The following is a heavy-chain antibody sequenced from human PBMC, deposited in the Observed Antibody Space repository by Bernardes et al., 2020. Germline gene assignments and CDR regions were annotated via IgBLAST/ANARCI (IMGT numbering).Heavy chain of an antibody. CDR2: IYSGGST. J-gene: IGHJ3*02. CDR1: RFIVSSDY. V-gene: IGHV3-53*01. Sequence: GRSLRLSCAAFRFIVSSDYISWVRQAPGKVLEWVSVIYSGGSTYYADSVKGRFTISRDNSKNTLYLQMNSLRAEDTAVYYCARDYYGSSIRKAFEIWGQGTMVTVSS. CDR3: ARDYYGSSIRKAFEI. D-gene: IGHD3-10*01.